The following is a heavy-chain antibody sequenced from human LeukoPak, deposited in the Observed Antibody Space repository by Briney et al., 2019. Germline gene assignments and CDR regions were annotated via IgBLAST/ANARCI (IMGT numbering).Heavy chain of an antibody. CDR3: AKDSSWYALDY. V-gene: IGHV3-9*01. J-gene: IGHJ4*02. Sequence: PGRSLRLSCAASGLTFDDYAMHWVRQAPGKGLEWVSGISWNSGSIGYADSVKGRFTISRDNAKNSLYLQMNSLRAEDTALYYCAKDSSWYALDYWGQGTLVTVSS. CDR1: GLTFDDYA. D-gene: IGHD6-13*01. CDR2: ISWNSGSI.